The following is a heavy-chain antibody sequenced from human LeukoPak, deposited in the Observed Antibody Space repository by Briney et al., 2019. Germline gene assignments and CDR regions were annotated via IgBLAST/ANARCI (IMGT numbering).Heavy chain of an antibody. CDR1: GGSISSSSYY. Sequence: SETLSLTCTVSGGSISSSSYYWGWIHRPPGKGLEWIGSIYYSGSTYYNPSLKSRVTISVDTSKNQFSLKLSSVTAADTAVYYCARDKIWGSPPDAFDIWGQGTMVIVSS. CDR2: IYYSGST. J-gene: IGHJ3*02. V-gene: IGHV4-39*07. D-gene: IGHD3-16*01. CDR3: ARDKIWGSPPDAFDI.